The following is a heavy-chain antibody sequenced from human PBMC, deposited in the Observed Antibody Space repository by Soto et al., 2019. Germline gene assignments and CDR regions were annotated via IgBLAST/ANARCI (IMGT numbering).Heavy chain of an antibody. D-gene: IGHD5-18*01. CDR3: VRGGGYTYGSQDY. CDR1: GGSMSSSNW. V-gene: IGHV4-4*02. CDR2: IYHSGST. Sequence: SETLSLSCAVSGGSMSSSNWWSWVRQPPGKGLEWIGEIYHSGSTNYNPSLKSRVTISVDKSKNQFSLKLSSVTAADTAVYFCVRGGGYTYGSQDYWGQGTLVTVSS. J-gene: IGHJ4*02.